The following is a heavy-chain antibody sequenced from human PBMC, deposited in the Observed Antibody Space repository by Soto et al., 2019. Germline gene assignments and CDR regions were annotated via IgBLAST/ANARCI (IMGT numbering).Heavy chain of an antibody. Sequence: QVQLQESGPGLVKPSQTLSLTCTVSGGSISSGGYYWSWIRQHPGKGLEWIGYIYYSGSTYYNPSLKARVTITQDTSKIQFPLKLSSVTAADTAAYYCAGDGVWSGLDNGMDVWGQGPTVAASS. CDR2: IYYSGST. D-gene: IGHD3-10*02. J-gene: IGHJ6*01. CDR1: GGSISSGGYY. V-gene: IGHV4-31*03. CDR3: AGDGVWSGLDNGMDV.